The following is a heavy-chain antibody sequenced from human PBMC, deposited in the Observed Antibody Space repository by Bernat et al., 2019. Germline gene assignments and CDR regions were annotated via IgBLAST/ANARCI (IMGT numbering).Heavy chain of an antibody. J-gene: IGHJ6*01. CDR3: VRDGQRSHSTWIYQYGMDV. Sequence: QVQLVQSGAEVKKPGASVKVSCRTSVYTFTYFYIDWVRQAPGQGLEWIGWVNPNSGVTNYAKNFQGRVTMTRDTSINTAYMELSGLISDDTAIYYCVRDGQRSHSTWIYQYGMDVWGQGTTVTVSS. CDR1: VYTFTYFY. CDR2: VNPNSGVT. D-gene: IGHD5-12*01. V-gene: IGHV1-2*02.